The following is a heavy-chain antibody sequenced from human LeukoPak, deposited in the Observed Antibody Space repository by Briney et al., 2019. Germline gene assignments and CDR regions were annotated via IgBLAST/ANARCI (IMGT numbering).Heavy chain of an antibody. CDR2: INPNSGGT. V-gene: IGHV1-2*02. D-gene: IGHD5-18*01. CDR1: GYTFTGYY. CDR3: ARGSFSADAPLVLDYFHH. Sequence: ASVKVSCKASGYTFTGYYIHWVRQAPGPGLEWMGWINPNSGGTNYAQKFQGRVTMTRDASISTAYMELSRLRADDTAVYYCARGSFSADAPLVLDYFHHWGQGTLVTDYS. J-gene: IGHJ1*01.